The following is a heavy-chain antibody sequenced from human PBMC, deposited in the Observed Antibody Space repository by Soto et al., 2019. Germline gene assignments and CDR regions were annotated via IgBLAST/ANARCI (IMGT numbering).Heavy chain of an antibody. CDR1: GGSVSMRSYY. V-gene: IGHV4-61*01. D-gene: IGHD3-3*01. Sequence: KPSETLSLTCTVSGGSVSMRSYYWSWIQQPPGKGLEWIGYIYYSGSTNYNPSLKSRVTISVDTSKNQFSLKLSSVTAGNMAVFNCARDGGVGQIKSHGYWGLGTL. J-gene: IGHJ4*02. CDR3: ARDGGVGQIKSHGY. CDR2: IYYSGST.